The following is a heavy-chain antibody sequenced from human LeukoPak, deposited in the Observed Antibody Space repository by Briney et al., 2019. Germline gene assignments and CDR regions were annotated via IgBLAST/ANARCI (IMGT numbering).Heavy chain of an antibody. CDR1: GLSITYDTYY. J-gene: IGHJ5*02. D-gene: IGHD1-26*01. V-gene: IGHV4-39*07. CDR2: IYASGST. CDR3: ARDPRGRYEDWFDP. Sequence: PSETLSLTCTVSGLSITYDTYYWAWIRQPPGRGLEWIGSIYASGSTYYSPSLKSRVIISVDTSKNHFSLTLSAVTAADAAVYYCARDPRGRYEDWFDPWGQETLVTVSS.